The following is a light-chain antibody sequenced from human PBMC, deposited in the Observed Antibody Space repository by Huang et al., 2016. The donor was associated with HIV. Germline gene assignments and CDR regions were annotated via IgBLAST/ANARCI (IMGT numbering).Light chain of an antibody. Sequence: DIVLTQSPDSLAVSLGKRATINCSSSRSILYNSNNKNYLAWHQQKPGQSPKLLIYWASTRESGVPDRFSGSGSETDFTLTISSLQAEDVAVYFCQQYYTTPGTFGPGTTVHIK. V-gene: IGKV4-1*01. J-gene: IGKJ3*01. CDR2: WAS. CDR3: QQYYTTPGT. CDR1: RSILYNSNNKNY.